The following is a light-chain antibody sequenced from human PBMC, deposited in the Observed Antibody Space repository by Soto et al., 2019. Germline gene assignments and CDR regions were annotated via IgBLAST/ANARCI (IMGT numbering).Light chain of an antibody. CDR2: TAS. CDR3: QQTYTFPWT. J-gene: IGKJ1*01. Sequence: DIRMTQSPSSLSASVGDTVTITCRASQGISDYLSWFQHKPGEAPKLLIYTASSLQGGVPLRFSGAGSRTDFSLTISGLQPEDSATYYCQQTYTFPWTVGQGTKVDNK. V-gene: IGKV1-39*01. CDR1: QGISDY.